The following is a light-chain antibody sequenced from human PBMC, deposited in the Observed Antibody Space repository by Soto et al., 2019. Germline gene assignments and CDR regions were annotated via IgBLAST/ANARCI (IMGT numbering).Light chain of an antibody. J-gene: IGKJ5*01. Sequence: EIVLTQSPATLSLSPGERATLSCRASQTVSNYLLWYQQKPGQAPRLLIYDASNRATGIPARFSGSGSETDFTLTISSLEPEDVALCYCQQRMNWPLTFGQGTRLEIK. CDR3: QQRMNWPLT. CDR1: QTVSNY. CDR2: DAS. V-gene: IGKV3-11*01.